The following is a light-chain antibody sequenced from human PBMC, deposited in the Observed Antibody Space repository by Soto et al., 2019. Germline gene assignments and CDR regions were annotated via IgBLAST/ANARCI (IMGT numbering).Light chain of an antibody. V-gene: IGKV1-5*01. CDR3: QQYNSYTWT. Sequence: DIQMTQSPSTLSASVGDIVTITCRASQSVSDWLAWYQQKPGKAPKLLIYDASSLESAVPSRFSGSGSGTEFTLTISSLQPDDFATYYCQQYNSYTWTFGQGTKVEIK. CDR1: QSVSDW. J-gene: IGKJ1*01. CDR2: DAS.